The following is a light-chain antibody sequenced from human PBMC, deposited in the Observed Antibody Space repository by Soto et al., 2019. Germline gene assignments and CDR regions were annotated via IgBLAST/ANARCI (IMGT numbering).Light chain of an antibody. CDR2: EVN. CDR3: GSYGGSANLV. Sequence: QSALTQPPSASGSPGQSVAISCTGTSSDVGGYNYVSWYQQHPGKAPKLMIYEVNKRPSGVPDRFSGSKSGNTASLTVSGHQAEDEADYYCGSYGGSANLVFGGGTKLTVL. V-gene: IGLV2-8*01. J-gene: IGLJ2*01. CDR1: SSDVGGYNY.